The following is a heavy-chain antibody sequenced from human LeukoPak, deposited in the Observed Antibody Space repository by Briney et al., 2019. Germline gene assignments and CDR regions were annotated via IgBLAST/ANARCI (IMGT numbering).Heavy chain of an antibody. CDR2: ISGSGGST. V-gene: IGHV3-23*01. Sequence: GGSLRLSCAASGFTFSSYAMSWVRQAPGKGLEWVSAISGSGGSTYYADSVKGRFTISRDNSRNTLELQMNSLRPEDTAVYYCARDTLTDGYNYDYFDCWGQGTLVTVSS. CDR1: GFTFSSYA. CDR3: ARDTLTDGYNYDYFDC. D-gene: IGHD5-24*01. J-gene: IGHJ4*02.